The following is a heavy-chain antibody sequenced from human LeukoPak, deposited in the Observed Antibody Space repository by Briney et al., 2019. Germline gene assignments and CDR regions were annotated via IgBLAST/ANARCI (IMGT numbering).Heavy chain of an antibody. CDR1: GYSFTSYW. Sequence: GESLKISCKGSGYSFTSYWIGWVRQMPGKGLEWMGIIYPGDSDTRYSPSFQGQVTISADKSISTAYLQWSSLKASDTAMYYCARARRRYSSSWHYYFDYWGQGTLVTVSS. CDR2: IYPGDSDT. CDR3: ARARRRYSSSWHYYFDY. D-gene: IGHD6-13*01. J-gene: IGHJ4*02. V-gene: IGHV5-51*01.